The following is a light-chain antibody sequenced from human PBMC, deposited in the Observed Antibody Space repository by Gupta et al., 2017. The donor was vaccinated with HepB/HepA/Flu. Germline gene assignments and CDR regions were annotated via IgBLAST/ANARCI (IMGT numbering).Light chain of an antibody. CDR1: QSISSY. CDR3: QETYDTPRT. CDR2: AAS. Sequence: DIQMTQSPSSLSAPVGDRVTIPCRASQSISSYLNWYQQKPGKAPELLIYAASTLQTGVPARFSGSGSGTDFTLTVSSLQPEDFATYYCQETYDTPRTFGGGTKVEIK. J-gene: IGKJ4*01. V-gene: IGKV1-39*01.